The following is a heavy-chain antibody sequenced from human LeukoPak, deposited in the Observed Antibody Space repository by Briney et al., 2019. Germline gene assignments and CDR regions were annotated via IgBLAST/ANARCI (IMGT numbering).Heavy chain of an antibody. V-gene: IGHV3-7*01. Sequence: GGSLGLSCAASGFTFSGYWMSWVRQAPGKGLEWVANIRHDGSEKYYVDSLKGRFTISRDNAKNSLYLQMNSLRAEDTAVYYCARQTQWLVGDGAFDIWGQGTMVTVSS. J-gene: IGHJ3*02. CDR1: GFTFSGYW. CDR3: ARQTQWLVGDGAFDI. CDR2: IRHDGSEK. D-gene: IGHD6-19*01.